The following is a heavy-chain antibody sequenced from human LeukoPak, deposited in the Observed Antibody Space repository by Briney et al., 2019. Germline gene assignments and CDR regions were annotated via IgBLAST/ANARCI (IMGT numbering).Heavy chain of an antibody. D-gene: IGHD3-22*01. V-gene: IGHV1-18*04. Sequence: TSRISWVRQAPGQGLEWMGWIGTYGGDTYYAQKFQGRITVTTDTSTSTVYMELRSLRSDDTAVYYCARGLWNFYDDSGYNRDFDSWGQGTLVTVSS. CDR3: ARGLWNFYDDSGYNRDFDS. CDR1: TSR. CDR2: IGTYGGDT. J-gene: IGHJ5*01.